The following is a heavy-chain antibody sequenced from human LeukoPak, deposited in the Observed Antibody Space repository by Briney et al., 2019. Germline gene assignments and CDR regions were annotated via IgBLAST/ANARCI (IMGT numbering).Heavy chain of an antibody. CDR3: AKRGVVIRVILVGFHKEAYYFDS. J-gene: IGHJ4*02. CDR2: IYSSGNT. CDR1: GGSISNYY. V-gene: IGHV4-59*01. D-gene: IGHD3-22*01. Sequence: RPSETLSLTCSVSGGSISNYYWNWIRQPPGKGLEWIGYIYSSGNTKYNPSLKSRVTISVDTSKNQFSLKLSSMTAADTAVYFCAKRGVVIRVILVGFHKEAYYFDSWGQGALVTVSS.